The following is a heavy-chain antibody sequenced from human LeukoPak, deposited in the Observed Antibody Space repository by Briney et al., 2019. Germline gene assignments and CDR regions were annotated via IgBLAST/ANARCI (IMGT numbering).Heavy chain of an antibody. V-gene: IGHV3-53*01. D-gene: IGHD1-26*01. CDR1: GFTVSSNY. CDR2: IYSGGST. CDR3: AKGLSGSYYVHWFDP. J-gene: IGHJ5*02. Sequence: GGSLRLSCAASGFTVSSNYMSWVRQAPGKGLEWVSVIYSGGSTYYADSVKGRFTISRDNSKNTLYLQMNTLRAEDTAVYYCAKGLSGSYYVHWFDPWGQGTLVTVSS.